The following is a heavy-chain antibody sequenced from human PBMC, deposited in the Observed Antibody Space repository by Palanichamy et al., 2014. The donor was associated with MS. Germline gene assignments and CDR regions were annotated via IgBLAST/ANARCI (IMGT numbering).Heavy chain of an antibody. Sequence: QVQLVQSGAEVKKPGASVKVSCKASGYTFTSYYMHWVRQAPGQGLEWMGIINSSGGSTSYAQKFQGRVTMTRDTSTSTVYMELSSLRSEDTAVYYCATDQAPRPRCFDPWGQGTLVTVSS. CDR2: INSSGGST. CDR3: ATDQAPRPRCFDP. J-gene: IGHJ5*02. V-gene: IGHV1-46*01. CDR1: GYTFTSYY. D-gene: IGHD6-6*01.